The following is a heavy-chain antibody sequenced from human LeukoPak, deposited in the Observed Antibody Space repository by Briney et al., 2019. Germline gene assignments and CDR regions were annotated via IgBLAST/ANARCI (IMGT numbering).Heavy chain of an antibody. Sequence: SETQSLTSTVASGSLSSYYLRCIRQPPGKGLEWIGAINHSGSTNYNPSLKSRVTISVDTSKNQFSLKLSSVTAADTAVYYCARAGRRVDDRDYAYVWESYRPSFDYWGQGTLVTVSS. CDR1: SGSLSSYY. V-gene: IGHV4-34*01. CDR3: ARAGRRVDDRDYAYVWESYRPSFDY. D-gene: IGHD3-16*02. J-gene: IGHJ4*02. CDR2: INHSGST.